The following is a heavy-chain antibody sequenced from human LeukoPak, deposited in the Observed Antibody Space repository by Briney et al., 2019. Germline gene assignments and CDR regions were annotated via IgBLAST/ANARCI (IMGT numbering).Heavy chain of an antibody. J-gene: IGHJ4*02. V-gene: IGHV1-69*04. CDR3: ARDGEMATIYFDY. CDR1: GGTFSSYA. Sequence: SVKISCKASGGTFSSYALSWVRQAPGQGLEWMGTIIPIVGIANYAQKFQGRATITADKSTSTAYMELSSLRSEDTAVYYCARDGEMATIYFDYWGQGTLVTVSS. CDR2: IIPIVGIA. D-gene: IGHD5-24*01.